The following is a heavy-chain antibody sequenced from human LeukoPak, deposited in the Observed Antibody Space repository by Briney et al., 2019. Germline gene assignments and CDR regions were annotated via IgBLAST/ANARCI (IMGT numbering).Heavy chain of an antibody. CDR3: AGVWFGEFEFYYYYGMDV. Sequence: GGSLRLSCTASGFPFIEYSMNWVRQAPGKGLEWVSAISGSGGSTYYADSVKGRFTISRDNSKNTLYLQMNSLRAEDTAVYYCAGVWFGEFEFYYYYGMDVWGQGTTVTVSS. V-gene: IGHV3-23*01. D-gene: IGHD3-10*01. J-gene: IGHJ6*02. CDR1: GFPFIEYS. CDR2: ISGSGGST.